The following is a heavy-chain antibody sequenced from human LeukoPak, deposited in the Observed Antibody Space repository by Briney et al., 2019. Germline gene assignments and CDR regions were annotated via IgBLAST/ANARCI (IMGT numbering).Heavy chain of an antibody. CDR2: ISSTSIYI. J-gene: IGHJ3*02. CDR1: GFTFSSHS. CDR3: ARDANAFDI. Sequence: GGSLRLSCAASGFTFSSHSMSWVRQAPGKGLEWVSSISSTSIYIFHADSVKGRFTISGDNAKNSLYLQMNSLRAEDTAVYYCARDANAFDIWGQGTMVTVSS. V-gene: IGHV3-21*01.